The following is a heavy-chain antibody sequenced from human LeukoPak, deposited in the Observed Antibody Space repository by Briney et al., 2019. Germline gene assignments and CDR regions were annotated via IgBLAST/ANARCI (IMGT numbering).Heavy chain of an antibody. CDR2: IYYSGST. V-gene: IGHV4-31*03. CDR1: GGSISSGGDY. D-gene: IGHD3-22*01. CDR3: ARPIGHYDSSLWGAFDI. Sequence: SQTLSLTCTVSGGSISSGGDYWSWIRQHPGKGLEWIGYIYYSGSTYYNPSLKSRVTISVDTSKNQFSLKLSSVTAADTAVYYCARPIGHYDSSLWGAFDIWGQGTMVTVSS. J-gene: IGHJ3*02.